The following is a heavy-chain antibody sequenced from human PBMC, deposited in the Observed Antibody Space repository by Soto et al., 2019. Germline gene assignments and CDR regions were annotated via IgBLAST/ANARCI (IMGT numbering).Heavy chain of an antibody. D-gene: IGHD6-19*01. CDR2: SRDKAQGYST. CDR1: GFTLSDHY. Sequence: TGGSLILSCAGSGFTLSDHYIDWVRQAPGKGLEWVGRSRDKAQGYSTAYAASVKGRFTTSRDESKNSVYLQTNSLKTEDTAVYYCVRGSAPLVYTMQCFDEWGKGNLVTV. CDR3: VRGSAPLVYTMQCFDE. V-gene: IGHV3-72*01. J-gene: IGHJ4*02.